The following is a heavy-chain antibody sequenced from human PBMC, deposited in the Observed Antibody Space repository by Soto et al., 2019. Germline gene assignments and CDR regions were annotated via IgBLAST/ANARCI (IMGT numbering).Heavy chain of an antibody. Sequence: EVQLVESGGGLVQPGRSLRLSCAASGFTLGDYAMHWVRQAPGKGLEWVSGISWSSGSIGYAYSVKGRFTISRDNAKKYLYRQMNSLRAEDTALYYCAKAPTYDWSPVSGLDVWGQGTTVTVS. V-gene: IGHV3-9*01. CDR3: AKAPTYDWSPVSGLDV. CDR2: ISWSSGSI. D-gene: IGHD1-20*01. J-gene: IGHJ6*02. CDR1: GFTLGDYA.